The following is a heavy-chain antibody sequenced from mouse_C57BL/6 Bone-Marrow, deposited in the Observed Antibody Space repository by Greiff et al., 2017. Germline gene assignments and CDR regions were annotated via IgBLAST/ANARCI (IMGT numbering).Heavy chain of an antibody. CDR1: GYTFTDYY. J-gene: IGHJ4*01. Sequence: QVQLKQSGPELVKPGASVKISCKASGYTFTDYYINWVKQRPGQGLEWIGWIFPGSGSTYYNEKFKGKATLTVDKSSSTAYMLLSSLTSEDSAVYFCASPLIYYYGSSYAMDYWGQGTSVTVSS. CDR2: IFPGSGST. V-gene: IGHV1-75*01. CDR3: ASPLIYYYGSSYAMDY. D-gene: IGHD1-1*01.